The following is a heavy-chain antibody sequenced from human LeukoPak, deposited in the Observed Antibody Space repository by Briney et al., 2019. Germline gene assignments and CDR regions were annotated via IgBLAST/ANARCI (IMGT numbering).Heavy chain of an antibody. V-gene: IGHV4-59*05. CDR1: GGSISSYY. J-gene: IGHJ4*02. Sequence: SETLSLTCTVSGGSISSYYWSWIRQPPGKGLEWIGSIYYSGSTYYNPSLKSRVTISVDTSKNQFSLKLSSVTAADTAVYYCARPNYYDSSGYDHHDYWGQGTLVTVSS. CDR2: IYYSGST. CDR3: ARPNYYDSSGYDHHDY. D-gene: IGHD3-22*01.